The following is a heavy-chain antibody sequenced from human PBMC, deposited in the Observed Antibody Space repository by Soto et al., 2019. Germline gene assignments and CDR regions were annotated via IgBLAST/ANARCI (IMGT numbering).Heavy chain of an antibody. Sequence: GSLRLSCAAFGFNFDSYAMSWVRQAPGKGLEWVSAISGSGGSTYYADSVKCRFTISRDNPKNTLYLQMNSLRADDTAIYYCGKSPNTVATAPLEWGQGTLVTVSS. D-gene: IGHD5-12*01. CDR2: ISGSGGST. V-gene: IGHV3-23*01. J-gene: IGHJ4*02. CDR3: GKSPNTVATAPLE. CDR1: GFNFDSYA.